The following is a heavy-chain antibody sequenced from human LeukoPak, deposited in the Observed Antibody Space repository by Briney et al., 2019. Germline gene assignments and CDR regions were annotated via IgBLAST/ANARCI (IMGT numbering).Heavy chain of an antibody. CDR1: GDSVSSYY. V-gene: IGHV4-59*02. D-gene: IGHD3-22*01. Sequence: SETLSLTCTVSGDSVSSYYWSWIRQPPGKGLEWIAYIYYSGSTTYNPSLKSRVTVSVDTSKNQFSLKLSSVTAADAAIYYCATGRGTRYDSGDPTRSRYQYFYMDVWGKGTAVAVSS. CDR3: ATGRGTRYDSGDPTRSRYQYFYMDV. J-gene: IGHJ6*03. CDR2: IYYSGST.